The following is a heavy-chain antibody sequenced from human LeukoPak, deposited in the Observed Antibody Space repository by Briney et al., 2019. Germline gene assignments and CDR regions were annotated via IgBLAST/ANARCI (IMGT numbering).Heavy chain of an antibody. Sequence: ASVKVSCKASGGTFSSYAISWVRQAPGQGLEWMGRIIPIFGTSNYAQKFQGRVTITADESASTAYMELSSLRSEDTAVYYCARDGGSSWYTSGYDYWGQGTLVTVSS. CDR2: IIPIFGTS. CDR3: ARDGGSSWYTSGYDY. J-gene: IGHJ4*02. D-gene: IGHD6-13*01. V-gene: IGHV1-69*13. CDR1: GGTFSSYA.